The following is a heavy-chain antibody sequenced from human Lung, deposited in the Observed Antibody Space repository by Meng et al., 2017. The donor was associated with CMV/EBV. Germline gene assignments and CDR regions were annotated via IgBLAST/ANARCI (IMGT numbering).Heavy chain of an antibody. CDR3: ARDKIAVAGITGDY. CDR1: GYTFTSYA. V-gene: IGHV7-4-1*02. CDR2: INTNTGNP. D-gene: IGHD6-19*01. J-gene: IGHJ4*02. Sequence: VSSGSGLKNPWAPLKISCKASGYTFTSYAMNWVRQAPGQGVKWMGWINTNTGNPTYAQSFTGRFVFSLDTSVSTAYLQISSLKAEDTAVYYCARDKIAVAGITGDYWGQGTLVTVSS.